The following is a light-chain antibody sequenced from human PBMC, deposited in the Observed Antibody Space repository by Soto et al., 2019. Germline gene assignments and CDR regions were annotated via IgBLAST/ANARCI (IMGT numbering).Light chain of an antibody. CDR2: WAS. CDR1: QSLLHGPDNKNY. Sequence: DIVLTQSPGSLAVSLGERATINCKSSQSLLHGPDNKNYLSWFQLKPGQPPKLLIYWASSRGSGVPARFSGSGSGTDFTLTISSLQAEDLAVYYCLQHYVIPYTFGQGTKLEIK. CDR3: LQHYVIPYT. J-gene: IGKJ2*01. V-gene: IGKV4-1*01.